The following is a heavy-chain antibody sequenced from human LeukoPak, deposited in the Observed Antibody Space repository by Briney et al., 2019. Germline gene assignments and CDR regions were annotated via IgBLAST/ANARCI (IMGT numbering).Heavy chain of an antibody. CDR3: AKVGELLSYYYYYMDV. CDR2: ISYDGSNK. V-gene: IGHV3-30*04. CDR1: GFTFSSYA. J-gene: IGHJ6*03. Sequence: GGSLRLSCAASGFTFSSYAMHWVRQAPGKGLEWVAVISYDGSNKYYADSVKGRFTISRDNSKNTLYLQMNSLRAEDTAVYYCAKVGELLSYYYYYMDVWGKGTTVTVSS. D-gene: IGHD1-26*01.